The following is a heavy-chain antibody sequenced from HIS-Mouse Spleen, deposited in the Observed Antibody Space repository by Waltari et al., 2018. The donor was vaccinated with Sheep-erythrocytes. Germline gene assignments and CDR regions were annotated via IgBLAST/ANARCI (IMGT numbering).Heavy chain of an antibody. CDR3: TTIRDY. J-gene: IGHJ4*02. V-gene: IGHV3-15*01. CDR1: GFTFSNAW. CDR2: IKSKTDGGTK. Sequence: EVQLVESGGGLVKPGGSLRLSCAASGFTFSNAWMSWVRQAPGKGLEWVRRIKSKTDGGTKDYAAPVKGRFTISRDDSKNTLYLQMNSLKTEDTAVYYCTTIRDYWGQGTLVTVSS.